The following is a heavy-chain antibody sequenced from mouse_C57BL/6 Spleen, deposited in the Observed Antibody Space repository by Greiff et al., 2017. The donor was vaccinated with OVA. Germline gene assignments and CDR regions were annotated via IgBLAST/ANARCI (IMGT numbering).Heavy chain of an antibody. V-gene: IGHV5-16*01. CDR2: INYDGSST. J-gene: IGHJ4*01. CDR3: ARGWLLRGYAMDY. CDR1: GFTFSDYY. D-gene: IGHD2-3*01. Sequence: EVKVVESEGGLVQPGSSMKLSCTASGFTFSDYYMAWVRQVPEKGLEWVANINYDGSSTYYLDSLKSRFIISRDNAKNILYLQMSSLKSEDTATYYCARGWLLRGYAMDYWGQGTSVTVSS.